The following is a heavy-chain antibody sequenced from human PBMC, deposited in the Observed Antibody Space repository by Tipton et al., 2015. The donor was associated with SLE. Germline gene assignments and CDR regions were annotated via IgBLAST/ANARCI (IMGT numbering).Heavy chain of an antibody. D-gene: IGHD6-13*01. J-gene: IGHJ1*01. Sequence: SLRLSCAASGFTFSSYGMSWVRQAPGKGLEWVSAISGSGGSTYYADSVKGRFTISRDNSKNTLYLQMNSLRAEDTAVYYCAKGHSSSERGGQVVCEYFQHWGQGTLVTVSS. CDR2: ISGSGGST. CDR1: GFTFSSYG. V-gene: IGHV3-23*01. CDR3: AKGHSSSERGGQVVCEYFQH.